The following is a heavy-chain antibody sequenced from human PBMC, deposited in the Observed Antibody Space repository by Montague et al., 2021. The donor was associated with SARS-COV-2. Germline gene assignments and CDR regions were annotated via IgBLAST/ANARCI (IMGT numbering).Heavy chain of an antibody. Sequence: TLSLTCTVSDDSISGGRYYWSWIRQPAGKGLEWIGSIYTSGNTNYNPSLKSRVSMLVDTSKNQLSLKLSSVTAADTAIYYCARARITGTTKDYYGMDVWGQGTTVAVSS. CDR2: IYTSGNT. V-gene: IGHV4-61*02. J-gene: IGHJ6*02. CDR3: ARARITGTTKDYYGMDV. D-gene: IGHD1-7*01. CDR1: DDSISGGRYY.